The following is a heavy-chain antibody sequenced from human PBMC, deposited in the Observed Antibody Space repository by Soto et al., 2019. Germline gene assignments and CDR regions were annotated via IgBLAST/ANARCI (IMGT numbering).Heavy chain of an antibody. CDR2: INHSGST. CDR3: ARTYSSSSSSRDNWFDP. D-gene: IGHD6-6*01. J-gene: IGHJ5*02. Sequence: SETLSLTCAVYGGSFSGYYWSWIRQPPGKGLEWIGEINHSGSTNYNPSLKSRVTISVDTSKNQFSLKLSSVTAADTAVYYCARTYSSSSSSRDNWFDPWGQGTLVTVSS. CDR1: GGSFSGYY. V-gene: IGHV4-34*01.